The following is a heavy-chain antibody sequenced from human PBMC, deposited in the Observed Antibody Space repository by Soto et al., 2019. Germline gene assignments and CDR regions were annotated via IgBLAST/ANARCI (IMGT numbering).Heavy chain of an antibody. J-gene: IGHJ6*02. CDR2: ISAYNGNT. CDR1: GYDFTNWG. Sequence: ASVKVSCKASGYDFTNWGLSWVRQAPGQGLEWMGWISAYNGNTNYAQKLQGRVTMTTDTSTSTAYMELRSLRSDDTAVYYCARVNTIFGVVITLYYYYGMDVWGQGTTVTVSS. V-gene: IGHV1-18*01. D-gene: IGHD3-3*01. CDR3: ARVNTIFGVVITLYYYYGMDV.